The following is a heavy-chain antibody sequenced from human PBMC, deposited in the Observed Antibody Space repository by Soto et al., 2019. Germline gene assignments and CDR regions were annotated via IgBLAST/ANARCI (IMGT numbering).Heavy chain of an antibody. CDR3: ARGLAVAGEEQTNNFDY. CDR2: IGTAGDT. J-gene: IGHJ4*02. Sequence: GGSLRLSCAASGFTFSSYDMHWVRQATGKGLEWVSAIGTAGDTYYPGSVKGRFTISRENAKNSLYLQMNSLRAGDTAVYYCARGLAVAGEEQTNNFDYWGQGTLVTVSS. V-gene: IGHV3-13*01. D-gene: IGHD6-19*01. CDR1: GFTFSSYD.